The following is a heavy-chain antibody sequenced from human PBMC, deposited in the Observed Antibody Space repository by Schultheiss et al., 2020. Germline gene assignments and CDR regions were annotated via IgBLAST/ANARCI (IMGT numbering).Heavy chain of an antibody. J-gene: IGHJ2*01. Sequence: GGSLRLSCAASGFTFSSYAMSWVRQAPGKGLEWVAVISYDGSNKYYADSVKGRFTISRDNAKNSLYLQMNSLRAEDTAVYYCARDGDYWYFDLWGRGTLVNVYS. CDR2: ISYDGSNK. CDR3: ARDGDYWYFDL. D-gene: IGHD2-21*01. CDR1: GFTFSSYA. V-gene: IGHV3-30*03.